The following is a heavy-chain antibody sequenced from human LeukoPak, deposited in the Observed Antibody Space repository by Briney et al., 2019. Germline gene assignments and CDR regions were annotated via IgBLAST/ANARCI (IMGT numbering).Heavy chain of an antibody. CDR3: ARTPAERFLEWLPSGAPCAGMDV. J-gene: IGHJ6*03. CDR1: GFTFSSYG. D-gene: IGHD3-3*01. Sequence: PGASLRLSCAASGFTFSSYGMNWVRQAPGKGLEWVSSISSSSSYIYYADSVKGRFTISRDNAKNSLYLQMNSLRAEDTAVYYCARTPAERFLEWLPSGAPCAGMDVWGKGTTVTVSS. CDR2: ISSSSSYI. V-gene: IGHV3-21*01.